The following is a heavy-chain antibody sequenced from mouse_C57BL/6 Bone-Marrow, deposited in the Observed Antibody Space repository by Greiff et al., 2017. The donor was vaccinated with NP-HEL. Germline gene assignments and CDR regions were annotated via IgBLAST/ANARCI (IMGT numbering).Heavy chain of an antibody. CDR3: ARSSYFFDY. CDR1: GYTFTSYG. J-gene: IGHJ2*01. CDR2: IYPRSGNT. V-gene: IGHV1-81*01. D-gene: IGHD6-1*01. Sequence: VQLQQSGAELARPGASVKLSCKASGYTFTSYGISWVKQRTGQGLEWIGEIYPRSGNTYYNEKFKGKATLTADKSSSTAYMEFRSLTSEDSAVYFCARSSYFFDYWGQGTTLTVSS.